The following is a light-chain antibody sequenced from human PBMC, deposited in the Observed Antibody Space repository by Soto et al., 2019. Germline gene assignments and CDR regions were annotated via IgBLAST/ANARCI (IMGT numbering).Light chain of an antibody. CDR2: DAY. Sequence: EVVLTQSPVTLTLSPGERATLSFRASQSFRGLLAWYQQKPGQAPRLLIYDAYNRATGIPPRFSGSGSGTDFTLTISRLEPEDFAVYYCQQYGSSPTFGQRTNV. CDR3: QQYGSSPT. CDR1: QSFRGL. V-gene: IGKV3-20*01. J-gene: IGKJ1*01.